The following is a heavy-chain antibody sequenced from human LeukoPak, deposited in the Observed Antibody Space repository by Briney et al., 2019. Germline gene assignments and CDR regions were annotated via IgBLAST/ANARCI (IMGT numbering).Heavy chain of an antibody. Sequence: ASVKVSCKASGYTFTGYYMHWVRQAPGQGLEWMGWINPNSGGTNYAQKFQGRVTMTRDTSISTAYMELSRLRSDDTAVYYCAKDPSLISRTSSSSGFDYWGQGTLVTVSS. CDR3: AKDPSLISRTSSSSGFDY. V-gene: IGHV1-2*02. D-gene: IGHD6-6*01. J-gene: IGHJ4*02. CDR1: GYTFTGYY. CDR2: INPNSGGT.